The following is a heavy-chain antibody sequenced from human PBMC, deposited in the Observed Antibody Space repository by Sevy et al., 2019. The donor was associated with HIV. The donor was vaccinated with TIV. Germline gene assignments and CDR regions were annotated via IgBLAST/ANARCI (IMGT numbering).Heavy chain of an antibody. CDR2: IFNDGKTK. Sequence: GGSLRLSCKASGFIFSRYGVHSVRQAPGKGLEWVASIFNDGKTKYYGDAVKGRFTISRDDSKNTLYLQMDSLRAEDTAVYYCARESGSDWYLDYWGQGTLVTVSS. D-gene: IGHD1-26*01. CDR3: ARESGSDWYLDY. CDR1: GFIFSRYG. J-gene: IGHJ4*02. V-gene: IGHV3-33*01.